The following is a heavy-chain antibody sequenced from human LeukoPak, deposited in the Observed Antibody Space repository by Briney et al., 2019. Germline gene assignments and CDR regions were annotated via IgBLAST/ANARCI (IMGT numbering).Heavy chain of an antibody. CDR1: GFTFSSSA. Sequence: GGSLRLSCAASGFTFSSSALSWVRQAPGKGLEWIAVVTGTSDTTYYADSVKGRFTISRGNSKNTLYLQMNSLRAEDTAVYYCAKLTTYWGQGTLVTVSS. J-gene: IGHJ4*02. V-gene: IGHV3-23*01. CDR2: VTGTSDTT. D-gene: IGHD1-1*01. CDR3: AKLTTY.